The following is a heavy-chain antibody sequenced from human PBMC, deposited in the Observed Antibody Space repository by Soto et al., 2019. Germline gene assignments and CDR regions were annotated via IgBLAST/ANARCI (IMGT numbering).Heavy chain of an antibody. CDR1: GGPFSGYY. V-gene: IGHV4-34*01. CDR2: INHSGST. CDR3: AGLQMTTVTTPLDY. D-gene: IGHD4-4*01. J-gene: IGHJ4*02. Sequence: SETLSLTCAVYGGPFSGYYWSWIRQPPGKGLEWIGEINHSGSTNYNPSLKSRVTISVDTSKNQFSLKLSSVTAADTAVYYCAGLQMTTVTTPLDYWGQGTLVTVSS.